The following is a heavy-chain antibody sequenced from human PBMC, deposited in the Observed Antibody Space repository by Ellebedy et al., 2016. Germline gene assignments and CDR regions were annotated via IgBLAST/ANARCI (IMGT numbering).Heavy chain of an antibody. CDR1: GGSVSSDY. Sequence: SETLSLTCNVFGGSVSSDYWNWIRRPPGKGLEWIGYVFHTGTINYNPSLKSRVTMSLDTSKSQFSLRLTSVTAADTAVYYCAKWNGGWYAFEVWGQGTMVTVSS. CDR3: AKWNGGWYAFEV. D-gene: IGHD6-19*01. V-gene: IGHV4-59*02. J-gene: IGHJ3*01. CDR2: VFHTGTI.